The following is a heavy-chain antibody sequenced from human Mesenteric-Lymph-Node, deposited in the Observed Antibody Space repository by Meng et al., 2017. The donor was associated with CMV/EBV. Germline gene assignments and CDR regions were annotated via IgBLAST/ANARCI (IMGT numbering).Heavy chain of an antibody. D-gene: IGHD2/OR15-2a*01. CDR2: IFYTGGT. CDR3: ARQYGRSLFDY. Sequence: LRLSCTVSGGSISSNIYYWGWIRQPPGKGLEWIGSIFYTGGTYYNPSLTSRVTISVDTSKSHLSLELSSVTAADTAMYYCARQYGRSLFDYWGQGTLVTVSS. CDR1: GGSISSNIYY. V-gene: IGHV4-39*07. J-gene: IGHJ4*02.